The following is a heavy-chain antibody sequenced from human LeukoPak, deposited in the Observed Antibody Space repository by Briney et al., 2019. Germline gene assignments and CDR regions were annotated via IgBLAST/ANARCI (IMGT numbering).Heavy chain of an antibody. V-gene: IGHV4-4*07. J-gene: IGHJ5*02. Sequence: SETLSLTCTVSGGSISSYYWSWMRQPAGKGLEWIGRIYSSGSTKYNPSLKRRGSMSVDTSKNQFSLKLSSVTAAGTAVYYCARDKTGDYGDLNWFDPWGQGTLVTVSS. CDR3: ARDKTGDYGDLNWFDP. CDR2: IYSSGST. D-gene: IGHD4-17*01. CDR1: GGSISSYY.